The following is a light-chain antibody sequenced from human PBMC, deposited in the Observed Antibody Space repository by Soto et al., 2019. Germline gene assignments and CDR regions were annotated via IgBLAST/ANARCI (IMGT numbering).Light chain of an antibody. CDR2: AAS. V-gene: IGKV3-15*01. CDR3: QQYYDWLDVT. CDR1: QSVSID. Sequence: EIVMTQSPATLSVSPGETVTLSCRASQSVSIDLAWYQQKPGQAPRLLISAASTRATGIQARFSGSGSGTEFTLTNGSLQSEDFAVYYCQQYYDWLDVTFGQGTKVEI. J-gene: IGKJ1*01.